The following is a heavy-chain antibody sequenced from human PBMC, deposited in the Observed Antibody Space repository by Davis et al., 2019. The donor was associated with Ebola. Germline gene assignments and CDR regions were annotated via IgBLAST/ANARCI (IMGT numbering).Heavy chain of an antibody. V-gene: IGHV1-2*02. D-gene: IGHD6-19*01. CDR1: GYTFTGYY. CDR3: ARTIAVAFHDAFDI. J-gene: IGHJ3*02. Sequence: ASVKVSCKASGYTFTGYYMHWVRQAPGQGLEWMGWINPNSGGTNYAQKFQGRVTMTRDTSISTAYMELSRLRSDDTAVYYCARTIAVAFHDAFDIWGQGTMVTVSS. CDR2: INPNSGGT.